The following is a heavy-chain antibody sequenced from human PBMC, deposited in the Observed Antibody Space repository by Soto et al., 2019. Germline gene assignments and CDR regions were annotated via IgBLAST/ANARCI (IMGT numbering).Heavy chain of an antibody. J-gene: IGHJ6*02. CDR1: GFTFSSFG. CDR3: AKNTVGLSRYYYYGMDV. Sequence: LRLSCAASGFTFSSFGIHWVRQAPGKGLEWVAVMAYDGSNEYYADSVRGRFTISRDNSKSTVYLQMNSLRPEDMAVYYCAKNTVGLSRYYYYGMDVWGQGTTVTVSS. D-gene: IGHD5-12*01. V-gene: IGHV3-30*18. CDR2: MAYDGSNE.